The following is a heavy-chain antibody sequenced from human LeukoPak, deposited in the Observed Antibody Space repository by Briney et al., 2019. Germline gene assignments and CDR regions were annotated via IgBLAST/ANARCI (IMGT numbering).Heavy chain of an antibody. J-gene: IGHJ4*02. CDR3: AKVGHSSSWYSIDY. D-gene: IGHD6-13*01. V-gene: IGHV3-23*01. CDR1: GFTFSSYS. CDR2: ISGSGGST. Sequence: PGGSLRLSCAASGFTFSSYSMNWVRQAPGKGLEWVSAISGSGGSTYYADSVKGRFTISRDNSKNTLYLQMNSLRAEDTAVYYCAKVGHSSSWYSIDYWGQGTLVTVSS.